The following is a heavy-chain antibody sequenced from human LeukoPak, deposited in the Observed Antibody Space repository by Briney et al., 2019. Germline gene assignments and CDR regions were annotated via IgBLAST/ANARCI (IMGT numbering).Heavy chain of an antibody. CDR3: ARVNYDFLTALFDY. D-gene: IGHD3-9*01. CDR2: VNYSGT. CDR1: GGSTSSYY. V-gene: IGHV4-59*01. Sequence: SETLSLTCTVSGGSTSSYYWSWIRQPPGKALEWIGYVNYSGTDYNPSLKSRVTISLDTSKNQFSLKLTSVTAADTAVYYCARVNYDFLTALFDYWGQGTPVTVSS. J-gene: IGHJ4*02.